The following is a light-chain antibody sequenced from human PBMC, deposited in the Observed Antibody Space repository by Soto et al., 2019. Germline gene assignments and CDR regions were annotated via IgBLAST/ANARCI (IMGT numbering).Light chain of an antibody. CDR2: GAS. J-gene: IGKJ5*01. CDR1: QSVSSSY. Sequence: EIVLTQSPSTVSLSAGQRSTLSFRASQSVSSSYLAWYQQKPGQAPRLLIYGASSRATGIPDRFSGSGSGTDFTLTISRLEPEDFAVYYCQQYGSPITFGQGTRLEI. CDR3: QQYGSPIT. V-gene: IGKV3-20*01.